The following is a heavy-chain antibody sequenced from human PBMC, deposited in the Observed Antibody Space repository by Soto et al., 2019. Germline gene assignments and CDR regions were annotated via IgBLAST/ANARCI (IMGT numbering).Heavy chain of an antibody. CDR1: GGSIYRSGYY. CDR2: IDYNGVT. J-gene: IGHJ4*02. D-gene: IGHD2-15*01. CDR3: GKVLVGATGHTDYDS. Sequence: SETLSLTCTVSGGSIYRSGYYWGWIRQPPGRGLEWIGNIDYNGVTYSNPSLKSRVTISRDTSKNQFSLKLTSVTAADTALYYCGKVLVGATGHTDYDSWGPGTLVTVSS. V-gene: IGHV4-39*01.